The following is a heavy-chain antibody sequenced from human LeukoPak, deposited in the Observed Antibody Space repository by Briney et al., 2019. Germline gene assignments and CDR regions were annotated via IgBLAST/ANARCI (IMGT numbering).Heavy chain of an antibody. J-gene: IGHJ4*02. CDR1: GGSFSGYY. CDR2: INHSGST. Sequence: PSETLSHTCAVYGGSFSGYYWSWLRQPPGKGLEWIGEINHSGSTNYNPSLKSRVTISVDTSKNQFSLKLSSVTAADTAVYYCARGALITIFGVVIMGAQGPYFDYWGQGTLVTVSS. CDR3: ARGALITIFGVVIMGAQGPYFDY. D-gene: IGHD3-3*01. V-gene: IGHV4-34*01.